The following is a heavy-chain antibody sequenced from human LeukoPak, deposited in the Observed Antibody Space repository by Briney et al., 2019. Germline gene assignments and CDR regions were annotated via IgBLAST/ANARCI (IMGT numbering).Heavy chain of an antibody. D-gene: IGHD5-12*01. V-gene: IGHV1-2*02. CDR3: AREGIVATPDFYYYYGMDV. CDR2: INPNSGGT. Sequence: APVKVSCKASGYTFTGYYMHWVRQAPGQGLEWMGWINPNSGGTNYAQKFQGRVTMTRDTSISTVYMELSRLRSDDTAVYYCAREGIVATPDFYYYYGMDVWGQGTTVTVSS. CDR1: GYTFTGYY. J-gene: IGHJ6*02.